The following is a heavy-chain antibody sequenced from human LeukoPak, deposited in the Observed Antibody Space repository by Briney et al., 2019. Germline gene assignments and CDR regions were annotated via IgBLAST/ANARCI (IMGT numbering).Heavy chain of an antibody. V-gene: IGHV3-23*01. J-gene: IGHJ4*02. D-gene: IGHD3-16*01. Sequence: GGSLRLSCAASGFTFSSYAMTWVRQAPGKGLGWVSTISDSDGNTYYADSVAGRFTISRGISRDTLYLQMNSLRADDTAVYFCARGGFLGPDYWGQGTLVTVSS. CDR3: ARGGFLGPDY. CDR1: GFTFSSYA. CDR2: ISDSDGNT.